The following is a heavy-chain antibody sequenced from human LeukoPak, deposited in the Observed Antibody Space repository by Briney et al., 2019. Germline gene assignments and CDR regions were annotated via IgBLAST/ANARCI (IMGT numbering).Heavy chain of an antibody. CDR1: GFTVSSNY. CDR2: IYSGGST. V-gene: IGHV3-53*01. CDR3: ARDEAQRASDYYDSSGYTLDY. D-gene: IGHD3-22*01. Sequence: GGSLRLSCAASGFTVSSNYMSWVRQAPGKGLEWVSVIYSGGSTYYADSVKGRFTISRDNSKNTLYLQMNSLRAEDTAVYYCARDEAQRASDYYDSSGYTLDYWGQGTLVTVSS. J-gene: IGHJ4*02.